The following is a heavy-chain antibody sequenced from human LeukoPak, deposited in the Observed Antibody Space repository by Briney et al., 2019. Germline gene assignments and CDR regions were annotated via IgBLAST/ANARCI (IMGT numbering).Heavy chain of an antibody. CDR1: GFTFSSYS. Sequence: GGSLRLSCVGSGFTFSSYSMNWVRQVPGKGLEWVSSMGSSGTKGYYADSVKGRFIISRDNAKNSLFLQMNSLRAEDSALYYCVRALGAPAAGAFDLWGQGTLVTVSS. CDR3: VRALGAPAAGAFDL. D-gene: IGHD1-26*01. J-gene: IGHJ3*01. V-gene: IGHV3-21*01. CDR2: MGSSGTKG.